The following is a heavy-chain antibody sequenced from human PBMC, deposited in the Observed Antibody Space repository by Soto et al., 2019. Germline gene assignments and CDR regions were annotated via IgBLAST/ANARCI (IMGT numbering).Heavy chain of an antibody. Sequence: EVQLLESGGGLVQPGGSLRLSCAASGFTFSSYAMSWVRRAPGKGLEWVSAISGSARSTKYADSVKGRFTISRDNSKNTLFLQMSRLRAEDTAVYYCAKDVHDDIVTGIEYFHHWAQGTLVTVSS. CDR1: GFTFSSYA. D-gene: IGHD3-9*01. V-gene: IGHV3-23*01. CDR3: AKDVHDDIVTGIEYFHH. CDR2: ISGSARST. J-gene: IGHJ1*01.